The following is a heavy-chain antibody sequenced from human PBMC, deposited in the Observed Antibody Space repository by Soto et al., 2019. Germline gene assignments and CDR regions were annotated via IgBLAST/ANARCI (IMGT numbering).Heavy chain of an antibody. V-gene: IGHV4-59*01. D-gene: IGHD2-15*01. CDR2: VYHSGTT. J-gene: IGHJ5*02. CDR1: GGSISTYY. CDR3: VRDNSATFPATPGDEKTDWRGWWFDP. Sequence: SGTLSLTCTVSGGSISTYYWTWIRQSPGKGPEWIGYVYHSGTTNYNPSLESRVTMSLDTSKNQFSLKLSAVTTADTAVYYCVRDNSATFPATPGDEKTDWRGWWFDPWGQGTLITVSS.